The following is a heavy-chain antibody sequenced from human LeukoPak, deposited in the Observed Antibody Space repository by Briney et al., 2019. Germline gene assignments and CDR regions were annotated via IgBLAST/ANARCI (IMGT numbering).Heavy chain of an antibody. J-gene: IGHJ4*02. D-gene: IGHD6-19*01. Sequence: SETLSLTCSGSGGSISRYYWSWIRQPPGKGLEWIGYIYYTGSTNYNPFFKSRVTMSVDTSKNQFSLKLSSVTAADTAVYYCARGIAVGFDYWGQGTLVTVSS. V-gene: IGHV4-59*01. CDR2: IYYTGST. CDR3: ARGIAVGFDY. CDR1: GGSISRYY.